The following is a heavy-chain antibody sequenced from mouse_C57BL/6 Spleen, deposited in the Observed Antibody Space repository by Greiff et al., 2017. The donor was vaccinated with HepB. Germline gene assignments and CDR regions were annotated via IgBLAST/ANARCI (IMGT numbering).Heavy chain of an antibody. V-gene: IGHV1-69*01. Sequence: VQLQQPGAELVMPGASVKLSCKASGYTFTSYWMHWVKQRPGQGLEWIGEIDPSDSYTNYNQKFKGKSTLTVDKSSSTAYMQLSSLTSEDSAVYYCARDGSSYGGWYFDVCGTGTTVTVSS. J-gene: IGHJ1*03. D-gene: IGHD1-1*01. CDR1: GYTFTSYW. CDR2: IDPSDSYT. CDR3: ARDGSSYGGWYFDV.